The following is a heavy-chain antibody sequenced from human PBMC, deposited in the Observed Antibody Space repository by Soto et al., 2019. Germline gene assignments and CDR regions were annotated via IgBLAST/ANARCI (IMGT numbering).Heavy chain of an antibody. D-gene: IGHD5-18*01. CDR2: IKSKTDGGTT. CDR1: GFTFSNAW. J-gene: IGHJ6*02. CDR3: TTESVDTAMVPGQYYYYYYGMDV. V-gene: IGHV3-15*01. Sequence: PGGPLRLSCAASGFTFSNAWMSWVRQAPGKGLEWVGRIKSKTDGGTTDYAAPVKGRFTISRDDSKSTLYLQMNSLKTEDTAVYYCTTESVDTAMVPGQYYYYYYGMDVWGQGTTVTVSS.